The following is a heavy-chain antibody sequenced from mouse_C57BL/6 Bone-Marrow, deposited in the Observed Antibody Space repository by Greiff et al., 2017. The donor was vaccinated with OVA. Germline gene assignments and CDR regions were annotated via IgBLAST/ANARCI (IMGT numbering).Heavy chain of an antibody. CDR1: GYTFTSYG. CDR3: ARSCKGLGLPY. D-gene: IGHD2-4*01. CDR2: IYPRSGNT. Sequence: VKLMESGAELARPGASVKLSCKASGYTFTSYGISWVKQRTGQGLEWIGEIYPRSGNTYYNEKFKGKATLTADKSSSTAYMELRSLTSEDSAVYFCARSCKGLGLPYWGQGTTLTVSS. V-gene: IGHV1-81*01. J-gene: IGHJ2*01.